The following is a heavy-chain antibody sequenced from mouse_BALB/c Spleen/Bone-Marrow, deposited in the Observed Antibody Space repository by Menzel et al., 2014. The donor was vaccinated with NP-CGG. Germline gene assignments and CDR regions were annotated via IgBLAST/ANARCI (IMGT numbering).Heavy chain of an antibody. D-gene: IGHD1-1*01. CDR2: ISSGGSYT. CDR1: GFTFSSYA. Sequence: EVKLVESGGGLVKPGGSLKLSCAASGFTFSSYAMSWVRQTPEKRLEWVATISSGGSYTYYPDSVKGRFTISRDNAKNTPYLQMSSLRSEDTAMYYCARPPYNGSSEWYFDVWGAGTTVTVSS. J-gene: IGHJ1*01. CDR3: ARPPYNGSSEWYFDV. V-gene: IGHV5-9-3*01.